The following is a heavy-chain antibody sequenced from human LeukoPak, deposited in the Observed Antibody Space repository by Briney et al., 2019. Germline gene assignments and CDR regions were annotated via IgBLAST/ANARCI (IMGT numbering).Heavy chain of an antibody. CDR2: INLNEYGI. CDR1: GLSFALIA. D-gene: IGHD5-12*01. J-gene: IGHJ4*02. CDR3: ARGRVYNGYDPFDY. Sequence: GGSLRLSCSASGLSFALIAMHWVRQPPGEGLEYVSTINLNEYGIYYTESVRGRFTISRDNAKNSLYLQMNSLRAEDTAVYYCARGRVYNGYDPFDYWGQGTLVTVSS. V-gene: IGHV3-64*04.